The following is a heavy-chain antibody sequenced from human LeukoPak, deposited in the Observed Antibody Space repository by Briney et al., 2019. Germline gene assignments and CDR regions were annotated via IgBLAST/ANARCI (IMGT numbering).Heavy chain of an antibody. Sequence: GGSLRLSCAASGFTFSSYSMNWVRQAPGKGMGWDSSISSSSSYIYYADSVKGRFTISRDNAKNSLYLQMNSLRAEDTAVYYCARGRALSAVAGSSDLWGQGTLVTVSS. CDR1: GFTFSSYS. D-gene: IGHD6-19*01. CDR2: ISSSSSYI. J-gene: IGHJ5*02. V-gene: IGHV3-21*01. CDR3: ARGRALSAVAGSSDL.